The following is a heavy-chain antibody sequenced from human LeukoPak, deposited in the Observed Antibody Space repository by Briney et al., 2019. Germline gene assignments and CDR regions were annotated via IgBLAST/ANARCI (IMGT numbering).Heavy chain of an antibody. CDR1: GGTFSSYA. CDR3: ARDYCTNGVCYGYMDV. CDR2: IIPIFGTA. J-gene: IGHJ6*03. D-gene: IGHD2-8*01. V-gene: IGHV1-69*13. Sequence: SVKVSCKASGGTFSSYAISWVRQAPGQGLEWMGGIIPIFGTANYAQKFQGRVTITADESTSTAYMELSSLRSEDTAVYYCARDYCTNGVCYGYMDVWGKGTTVTVSS.